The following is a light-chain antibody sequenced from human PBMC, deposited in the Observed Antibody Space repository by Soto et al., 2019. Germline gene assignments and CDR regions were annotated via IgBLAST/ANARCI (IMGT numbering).Light chain of an antibody. Sequence: DLQMTQSPSSLSASVGDRVTITCRASQSISSYLNWYQQKPGKAPKFLIYAASSLQSGVPSRFSGSGSGTDFTLTISSLQPEDFATYYCQQSDNTPHTFGQGTKLEIK. CDR1: QSISSY. J-gene: IGKJ2*01. CDR2: AAS. CDR3: QQSDNTPHT. V-gene: IGKV1-39*01.